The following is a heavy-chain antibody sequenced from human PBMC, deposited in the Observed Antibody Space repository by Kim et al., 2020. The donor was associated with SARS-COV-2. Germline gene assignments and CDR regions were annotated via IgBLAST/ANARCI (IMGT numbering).Heavy chain of an antibody. CDR3: ARAKTGIDD. V-gene: IGHV4-34*01. CDR2: GST. D-gene: IGHD5-12*01. Sequence: GSTNYNPSLKSRVTISVDTSKNQFSLKLSSVTAADTAVYYCARAKTGIDDWGQGTLVTVSS. J-gene: IGHJ4*02.